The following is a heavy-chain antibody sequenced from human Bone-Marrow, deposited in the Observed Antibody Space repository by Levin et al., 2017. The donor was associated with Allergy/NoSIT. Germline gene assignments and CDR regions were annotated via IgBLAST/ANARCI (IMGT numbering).Heavy chain of an antibody. V-gene: IGHV1-69*13. Sequence: SVKVSCKTSGGTFNTNVFSWVRQAPGHGLEWMGGIIPILGTTYHAQKFQGRVTITADDSTSTVYMELSSLRSEDTAVYYCARGVYYYYYTDVWGKGTTVTVSS. J-gene: IGHJ6*03. CDR2: IIPILGTT. CDR3: ARGVYYYYYTDV. CDR1: GGTFNTNV.